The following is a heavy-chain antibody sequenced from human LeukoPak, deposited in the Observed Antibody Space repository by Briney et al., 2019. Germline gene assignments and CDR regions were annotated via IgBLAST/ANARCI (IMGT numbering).Heavy chain of an antibody. J-gene: IGHJ4*02. CDR1: GFTFSSYA. CDR2: ISYDGSNK. D-gene: IGHD1-26*01. CDR3: ARDLEYSGSYRYYFDY. Sequence: PGRSLRLSCAASGFTFSSYAMHWVRQAPGKGLEGVAVISYDGSNKYYADSVKGRFTISRDNSKNTLYLQMNSLRAEDTAVYYCARDLEYSGSYRYYFDYWGQGTLVTVSS. V-gene: IGHV3-30-3*01.